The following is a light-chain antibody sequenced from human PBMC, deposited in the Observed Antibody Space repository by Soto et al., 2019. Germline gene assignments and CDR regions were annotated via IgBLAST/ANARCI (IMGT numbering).Light chain of an antibody. CDR3: QQYNNWPLGT. J-gene: IGKJ4*02. CDR1: QTVGDN. CDR2: RAS. Sequence: ETAMTQSPVTLSLSPGERATLSCRASQTVGDNVAWYQQKPGQPPSLLIYRASTRAPGVPARFSGSGSGTDFTLTITSLQSEDFAFHYCQQYNNWPLGTFGLGTRVEI. V-gene: IGKV3-15*01.